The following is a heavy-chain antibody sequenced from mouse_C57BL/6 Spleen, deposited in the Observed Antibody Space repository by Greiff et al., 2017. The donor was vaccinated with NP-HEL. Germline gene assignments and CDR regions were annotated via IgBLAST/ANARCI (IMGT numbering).Heavy chain of an antibody. CDR3: ARSGDYEPFDY. CDR1: GYTFTDYY. D-gene: IGHD2-4*01. V-gene: IGHV1-26*01. Sequence: VQLQQSGPELVKPGASVKISCKASGYTFTDYYMNWVKQSPGKSLEWLGDINPNTGGTSYNQKFKGKATLTVDKSSSTAYMELRSLTSEDSAVYYCARSGDYEPFDYWGQGTTLTVSS. J-gene: IGHJ2*01. CDR2: INPNTGGT.